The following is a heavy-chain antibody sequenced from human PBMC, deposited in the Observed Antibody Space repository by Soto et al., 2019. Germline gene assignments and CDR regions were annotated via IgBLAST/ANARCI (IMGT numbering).Heavy chain of an antibody. V-gene: IGHV1-8*01. CDR3: ARCSSGYCTNGVCYTGGYYGMDV. J-gene: IGHJ6*02. Sequence: GASVKVSCKASGYTFTSYDINWVRQATGQGLEWMGWMNPNSGNTGYAQKFQGRVTMTRNTSISTAYMELSSLRSEDTAVYYCARCSSGYCTNGVCYTGGYYGMDVWGQGTTVTVSS. CDR2: MNPNSGNT. D-gene: IGHD2-8*01. CDR1: GYTFTSYD.